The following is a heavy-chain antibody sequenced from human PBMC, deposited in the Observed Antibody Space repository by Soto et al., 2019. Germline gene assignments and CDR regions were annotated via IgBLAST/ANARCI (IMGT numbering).Heavy chain of an antibody. Sequence: QVQLQESGPGLVKPSQTLSLTCTVSGGSISSGGYYWSWIRQHPGKGLEWIGYIYYSGSTYYNPSLMGRVTISVDTSKNQFSLKLRSVTAADTAGYYCARERGRFVFRGMDVWGQGTTVTVSS. CDR3: ARERGRFVFRGMDV. CDR1: GGSISSGGYY. CDR2: IYYSGST. D-gene: IGHD1-26*01. J-gene: IGHJ6*02. V-gene: IGHV4-31*03.